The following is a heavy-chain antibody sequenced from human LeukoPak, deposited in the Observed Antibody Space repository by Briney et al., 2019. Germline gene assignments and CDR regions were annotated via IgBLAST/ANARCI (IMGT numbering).Heavy chain of an antibody. D-gene: IGHD6-19*01. V-gene: IGHV4-59*08. Sequence: PSQTLSLTCTVSGGSISSYYWSWIRQPPGKGLEWIGYIYYSGSTNYNPSFKSRVTISVDTSKNQFSLKLSSVTAADTAVYYCAPFRRDSSGWYWFDPWGQGTLVTVSS. CDR3: APFRRDSSGWYWFDP. CDR2: IYYSGST. CDR1: GGSISSYY. J-gene: IGHJ5*02.